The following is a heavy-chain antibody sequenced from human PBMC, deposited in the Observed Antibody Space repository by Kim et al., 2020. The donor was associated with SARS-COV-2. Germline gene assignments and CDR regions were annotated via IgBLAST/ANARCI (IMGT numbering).Heavy chain of an antibody. Sequence: ADPVKGRSTISRDNAKNALYLQMNSLGAEDTAVYYCARENGGNSWGAFDIWGQGTMVTVSS. V-gene: IGHV3-11*01. J-gene: IGHJ3*02. CDR3: ARENGGNSWGAFDI. D-gene: IGHD2-21*02.